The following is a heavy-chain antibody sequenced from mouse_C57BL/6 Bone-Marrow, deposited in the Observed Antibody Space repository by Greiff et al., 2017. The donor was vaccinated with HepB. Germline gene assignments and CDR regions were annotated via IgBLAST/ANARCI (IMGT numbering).Heavy chain of an antibody. D-gene: IGHD1-1*01. CDR1: GFNIKDYY. CDR3: TPFLDYYGSRTTY. J-gene: IGHJ3*01. CDR2: IDPEDGDT. Sequence: VQLQQSGAELVRPGASVKLSCTASGFNIKDYYMHWVKQRPEQGLEWIGRIDPEDGDTEYAPKFQGKATSTADTSSNTAYRQRSSLTSDDTAVYYCTPFLDYYGSRTTYWGQGTLVTVSA. V-gene: IGHV14-1*01.